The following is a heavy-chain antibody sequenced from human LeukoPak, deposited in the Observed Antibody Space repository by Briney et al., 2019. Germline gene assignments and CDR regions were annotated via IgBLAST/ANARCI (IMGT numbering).Heavy chain of an antibody. CDR1: GGSISSSSYY. Sequence: SETLSLTCTVSGGSISSSSYYWGWIRQPPGKGLEWIGSIYYSGSTYYNPSLKSRVTISIDTSKNQFSLKLSSVNAADTAVYYCARDSPSQQWLKDWGQGTLVTVSS. J-gene: IGHJ4*02. D-gene: IGHD6-19*01. CDR3: ARDSPSQQWLKD. V-gene: IGHV4-39*07. CDR2: IYYSGST.